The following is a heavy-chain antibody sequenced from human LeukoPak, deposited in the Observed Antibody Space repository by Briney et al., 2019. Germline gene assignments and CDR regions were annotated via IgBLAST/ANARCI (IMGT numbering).Heavy chain of an antibody. CDR3: AAYYYDSSGYLNWFDP. V-gene: IGHV4-31*11. J-gene: IGHJ5*02. CDR1: GGCMSSGGYY. CDR2: IYYSGST. Sequence: KSSVSLALTFAVSGGCMSSGGYYLIWIRQHPGNCLEWIGYIYYSGSTYYSPSLKSRVTISVDTSKNQFSLKLSSVTAADTAVYYCAAYYYDSSGYLNWFDPWGQGTLVTVSS. D-gene: IGHD3-22*01.